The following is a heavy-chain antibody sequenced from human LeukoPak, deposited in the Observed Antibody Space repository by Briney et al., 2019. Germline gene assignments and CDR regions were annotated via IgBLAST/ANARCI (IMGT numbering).Heavy chain of an antibody. CDR2: LSDAGIRI. V-gene: IGHV3-23*01. CDR3: ANTHCDSSPIAWNF. Sequence: GGSLRLSCIASGFTFSNYGMSWVRQAPGKGLEWVSGLSDAGIRIFYSDSVRGRFTVSRDNSKNTLYLQMDSLRAEDTAVYYCANTHCDSSPIAWNFWGQGTLVTVSS. CDR1: GFTFSNYG. J-gene: IGHJ4*02. D-gene: IGHD6-6*01.